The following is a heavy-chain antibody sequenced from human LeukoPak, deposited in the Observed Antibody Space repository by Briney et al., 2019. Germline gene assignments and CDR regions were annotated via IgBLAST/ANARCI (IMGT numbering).Heavy chain of an antibody. J-gene: IGHJ4*02. V-gene: IGHV1-2*02. CDR1: GYTFTGYY. D-gene: IGHD2-2*01. CDR2: INPNSGGT. Sequence: GASVKVSCKASGYTFTGYYMHWVRQAPGQGLEWMGWINPNSGGTNYAQKLQGRVTMTTDTSTSTAYMELRSLRSDDTAVYYCARAKLLGYCSSTSCYLDFDYWGQGTLVTVSS. CDR3: ARAKLLGYCSSTSCYLDFDY.